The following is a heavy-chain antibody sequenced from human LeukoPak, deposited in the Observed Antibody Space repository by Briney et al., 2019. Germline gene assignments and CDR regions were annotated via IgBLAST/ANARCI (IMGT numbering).Heavy chain of an antibody. Sequence: PGGSLRLSCAASGFTFSSYEMNWVRQAPGKGLEWVSYISSSGSTIYYADSVKGRFTISRDNAKNSLYLQMNSLRAEDTAVYYCARDLSRYYDSSGYYSPRNAFDIWGQGTMVTVSS. D-gene: IGHD3-22*01. J-gene: IGHJ3*02. CDR1: GFTFSSYE. V-gene: IGHV3-48*03. CDR3: ARDLSRYYDSSGYYSPRNAFDI. CDR2: ISSSGSTI.